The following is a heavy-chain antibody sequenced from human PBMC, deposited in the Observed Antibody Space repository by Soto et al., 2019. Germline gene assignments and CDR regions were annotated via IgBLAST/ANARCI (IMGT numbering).Heavy chain of an antibody. D-gene: IGHD4-17*01. CDR1: GGSISSYY. V-gene: IGHV4-59*01. CDR2: IYYSGST. Sequence: SETLSLTCTVSGGSISSYYWSWIRQPPGKGLEWIGYIYYSGSTNYNPSLKSRVTISVDTSKNQFSLKLSSVTAADTAVYYCARVVGANWFDPWGQGTLVTV. CDR3: ARVVGANWFDP. J-gene: IGHJ5*02.